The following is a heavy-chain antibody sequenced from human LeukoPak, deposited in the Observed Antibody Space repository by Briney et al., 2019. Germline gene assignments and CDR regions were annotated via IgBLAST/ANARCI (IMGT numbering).Heavy chain of an antibody. V-gene: IGHV3-30*04. CDR1: GFTFSSYA. CDR2: ISYDGSNK. CDR3: ARGGGYSYGLFDY. J-gene: IGHJ4*02. Sequence: GGSLRLSCAASGFTFSSYAMHWVRQAPGKGLEWVAVISYDGSNKYYADSVKGRFTISRDNAKNSLYLQMNSLRAEDTAVYYCARGGGYSYGLFDYWGQGTLVTVSS. D-gene: IGHD5-18*01.